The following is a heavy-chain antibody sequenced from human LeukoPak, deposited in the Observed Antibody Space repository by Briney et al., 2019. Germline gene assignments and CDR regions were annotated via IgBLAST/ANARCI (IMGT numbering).Heavy chain of an antibody. CDR3: ARTFGTYQYYFDY. V-gene: IGHV4-34*01. CDR2: INHSGST. J-gene: IGHJ4*02. Sequence: SETLSLTCAVYGGSFSGYYWSWIRQPPGKGLEWIGEINHSGSTNYNPSLKSRVTISVDTSKNQFSLKLTSVSADTAVYYCARTFGTYQYYFDYWGQGSLVAVSS. D-gene: IGHD1-26*01. CDR1: GGSFSGYY.